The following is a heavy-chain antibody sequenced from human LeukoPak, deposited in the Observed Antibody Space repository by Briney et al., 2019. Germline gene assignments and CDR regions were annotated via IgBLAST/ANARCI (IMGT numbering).Heavy chain of an antibody. D-gene: IGHD3-9*01. CDR2: IKQDGSEK. CDR1: GFTFSYYW. J-gene: IGHJ5*02. Sequence: PGGSLRLSCAASGFTFSYYWMSWVRQAPGKGLEWVANIKQDGSEKYYVDSVKGRFIMSRDNAKNSLYLQMNSLRAEDTAVYYCVRSGGDILTGYADNWFDPWGQGTLVTVSS. V-gene: IGHV3-7*03. CDR3: VRSGGDILTGYADNWFDP.